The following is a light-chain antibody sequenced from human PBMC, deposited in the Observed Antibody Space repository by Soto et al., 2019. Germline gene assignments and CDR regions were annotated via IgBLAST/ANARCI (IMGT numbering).Light chain of an antibody. J-gene: IGKJ2*01. CDR2: GAS. CDR1: QTVSSSY. CDR3: QQYGPSPMYT. Sequence: EIALTQSPGTLSLSPGERATLSCRASQTVSSSYLAWYQQKPGQAPRLLIYGASTRATGIPGRFSGSASGTDFTLTISRLEPEDFAVYYCQQYGPSPMYTFGQGTNLEIK. V-gene: IGKV3-20*01.